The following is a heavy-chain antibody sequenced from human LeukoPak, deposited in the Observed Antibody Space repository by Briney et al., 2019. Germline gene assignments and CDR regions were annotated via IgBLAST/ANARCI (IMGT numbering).Heavy chain of an antibody. Sequence: GASVKVSCKASGYTFTSYYMNWVRQAPGQGLEWMGIINPSGGSTSYAQKFQGRVTMARDTSTSTVYMELSSLRSEDTAVYYCARSHASGGLYYGMDVWGQGTTATVSS. CDR3: ARSHASGGLYYGMDV. J-gene: IGHJ6*02. CDR2: INPSGGST. V-gene: IGHV1-46*01. D-gene: IGHD2-15*01. CDR1: GYTFTSYY.